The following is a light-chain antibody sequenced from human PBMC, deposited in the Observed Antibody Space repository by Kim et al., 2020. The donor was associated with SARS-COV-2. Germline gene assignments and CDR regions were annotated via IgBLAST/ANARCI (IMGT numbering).Light chain of an antibody. CDR2: GKN. V-gene: IGLV3-19*01. CDR3: NSRDSSGNHLGV. J-gene: IGLJ3*02. CDR1: SLRSYY. Sequence: LGQTVRITCQGDSLRSYYASWYQQKPGQAPVLVIYGKNNRSSGIPDRFSGSSSGNTASLTITGAQAEDEADYYCNSRDSSGNHLGVFGGGTKLTVL.